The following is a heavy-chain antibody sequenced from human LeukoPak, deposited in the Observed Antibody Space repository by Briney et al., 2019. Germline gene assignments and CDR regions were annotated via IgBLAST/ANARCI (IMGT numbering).Heavy chain of an antibody. V-gene: IGHV5-51*01. Sequence: GESLKISCKGSGYTFTSYWIGWVRQMPGKGLEWMGIIYPGDSDTTYSPSFEGQVTISADKSISTAYLQWSSLKASDTAMYYCARVGYCSGGSCSVGAFDIWGQGTMVTVSS. D-gene: IGHD2-15*01. CDR3: ARVGYCSGGSCSVGAFDI. J-gene: IGHJ3*02. CDR1: GYTFTSYW. CDR2: IYPGDSDT.